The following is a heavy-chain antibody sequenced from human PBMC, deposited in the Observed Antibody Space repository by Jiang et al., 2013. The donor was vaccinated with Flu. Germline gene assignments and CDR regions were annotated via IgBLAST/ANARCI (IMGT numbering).Heavy chain of an antibody. CDR2: ISRSSDVI. D-gene: IGHD1-14*01. J-gene: IGHJ4*02. V-gene: IGHV3-23*01. Sequence: VQLLESGGGLVQPGGSLRLSCAASGFTFSSYAMTWIRQTPEKRLEWVSGISRSSDVIYYADSVQGRFTISRDNSKNTLYLQMSSLRAEDTALYFCARGNHDWDDWVWGQGTLVTVSS. CDR3: ARGNHDWDDWV. CDR1: GFTFSSYA.